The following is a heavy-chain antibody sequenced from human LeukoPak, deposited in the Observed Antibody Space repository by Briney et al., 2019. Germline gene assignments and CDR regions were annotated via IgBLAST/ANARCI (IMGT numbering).Heavy chain of an antibody. CDR3: VWGGYRSFDY. CDR2: ISSSGGTI. J-gene: IGHJ4*02. Sequence: GGSLRLSCAASGFTFSDYYINWIRQAPGKGLEWVSYISSSGGTIYYADSVKGRFTIPRDNPKSSLYLQMNSLRAEDTAVYYCVWGGYRSFDYWGQGTLVTVSS. CDR1: GFTFSDYY. D-gene: IGHD3-16*02. V-gene: IGHV3-11*01.